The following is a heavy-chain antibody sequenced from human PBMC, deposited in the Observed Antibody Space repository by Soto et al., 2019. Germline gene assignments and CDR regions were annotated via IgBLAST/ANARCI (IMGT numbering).Heavy chain of an antibody. J-gene: IGHJ4*02. V-gene: IGHV3-30*03. D-gene: IGHD3-10*01. Sequence: QVQLVESGGGVVQPGRSLRLSCAASGFTFSSYGMHWVRQAPGKGLEWVAVISYDGSNKYYADSVKGRFTISRDNSKNTLYLQMNSLRAEDTAVYYCASYSGDSGRYSKFDYWGQGTLVTVSS. CDR3: ASYSGDSGRYSKFDY. CDR1: GFTFSSYG. CDR2: ISYDGSNK.